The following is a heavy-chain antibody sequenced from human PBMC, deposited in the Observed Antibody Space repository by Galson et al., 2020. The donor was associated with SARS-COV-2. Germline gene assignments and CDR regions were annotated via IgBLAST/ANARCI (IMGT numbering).Heavy chain of an antibody. CDR3: AKAYSGYDSRLDY. J-gene: IGHJ4*02. CDR1: GFTSNSYA. Sequence: GESMKISCAASGFTSNSYALSWLRQVTRKRLDWVSLIYSDGSTYYADYVKGRFTISRDNSKNTLYLQVNSLRPEDTSVYYCAKAYSGYDSRLDYWGQGILVTVSS. D-gene: IGHD5-12*01. CDR2: IYSDGST. V-gene: IGHV3-23*03.